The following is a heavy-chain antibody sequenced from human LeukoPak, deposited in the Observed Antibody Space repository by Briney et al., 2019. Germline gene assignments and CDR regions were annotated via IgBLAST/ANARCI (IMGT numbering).Heavy chain of an antibody. D-gene: IGHD6-19*01. CDR3: ARGGSSGPYNWFDP. CDR2: IGTAGDT. J-gene: IGHJ5*02. CDR1: GFTFSSYD. V-gene: IGHV3-13*01. Sequence: GGSLRLSCAASGFTFSSYDMHWVRQATGKGLEWVSAIGTAGDTYYPGSVKGRFTISRENAKNSLYLQMNSLRAGDTAVYYCARGGSSGPYNWFDPWGQGTLVTVSS.